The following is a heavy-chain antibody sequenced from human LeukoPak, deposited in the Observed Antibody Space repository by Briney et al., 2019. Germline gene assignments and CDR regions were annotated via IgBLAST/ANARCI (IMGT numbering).Heavy chain of an antibody. CDR2: IYTSGST. V-gene: IGHV4-61*02. D-gene: IGHD2-15*01. J-gene: IGHJ4*02. Sequence: SQTLSLICTVSGGSISSGSYYWSWIRQPAGKGLEWIGRIYTSGSTNYNPSLKSRVTISVDTSKNQFSLKLSSVTAADTAVYYCARGFGVVVAAIDYWGQGTLVTVSS. CDR1: GGSISSGSYY. CDR3: ARGFGVVVAAIDY.